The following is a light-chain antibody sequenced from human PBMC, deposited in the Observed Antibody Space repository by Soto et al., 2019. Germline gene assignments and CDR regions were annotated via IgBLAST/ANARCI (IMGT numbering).Light chain of an antibody. V-gene: IGLV7-46*01. Sequence: AVVTQEPSLTVSPGGTVTLTCGSSTGAVTSGHYPYWFQQKPGQAPRTLIYDTSNKHSWTPARFSGSLLGGKAALTLSGAQPEDEAEYYCLLSYSGGEGVFGGGTKVTVL. CDR2: DTS. CDR3: LLSYSGGEGV. J-gene: IGLJ2*01. CDR1: TGAVTSGHY.